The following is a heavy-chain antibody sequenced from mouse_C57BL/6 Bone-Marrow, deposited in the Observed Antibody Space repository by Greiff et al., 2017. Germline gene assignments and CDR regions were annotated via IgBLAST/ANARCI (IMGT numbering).Heavy chain of an antibody. CDR1: GYTFTSYW. Sequence: QVQLKESGAELVKPGASVKLSCKASGYTFTSYWMHWVKQRPGQGLEWIGMIHPNSGSTNYNEKFKSKATLTVDKSSSTAYMQLSSLTSEDSAVYYCARDGWLLPWFAYWGQGTLVTVSA. J-gene: IGHJ3*01. CDR2: IHPNSGST. D-gene: IGHD2-3*01. CDR3: ARDGWLLPWFAY. V-gene: IGHV1-64*01.